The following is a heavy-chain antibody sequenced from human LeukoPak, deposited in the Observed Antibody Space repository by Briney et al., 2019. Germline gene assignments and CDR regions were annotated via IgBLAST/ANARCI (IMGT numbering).Heavy chain of an antibody. J-gene: IGHJ2*01. CDR1: GFTFSSYA. D-gene: IGHD6-13*01. CDR2: ISGSGGST. Sequence: TGGSLRLSCAASGFTFSSYAMSWVRQAPGKGLEWVSAISGSGGSTYYADSVKGRFTISRDNSKNTLYLQMNSLRAEDTAVYYCARAYSSSWYRPNWYFNLWGRGTLVTVSS. CDR3: ARAYSSSWYRPNWYFNL. V-gene: IGHV3-23*01.